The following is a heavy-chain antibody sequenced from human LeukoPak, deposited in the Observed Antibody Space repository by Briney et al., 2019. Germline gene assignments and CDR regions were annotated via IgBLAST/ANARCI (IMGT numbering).Heavy chain of an antibody. Sequence: SVKVSCKASGGTFSSYAISWVRQAPGQGLEWMGRIIPILGIANYAQKFQGRVTITADKSTSTAYMELSSLRSEDTAVYYCARDLGDGYNYDAFDIWGQGTMVTVSS. CDR2: IIPILGIA. CDR1: GGTFSSYA. D-gene: IGHD5-24*01. V-gene: IGHV1-69*04. J-gene: IGHJ3*02. CDR3: ARDLGDGYNYDAFDI.